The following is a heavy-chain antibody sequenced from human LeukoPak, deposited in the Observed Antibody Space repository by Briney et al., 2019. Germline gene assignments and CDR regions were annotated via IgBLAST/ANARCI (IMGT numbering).Heavy chain of an antibody. CDR3: ARDPPRDSSGYYSGY. V-gene: IGHV3-11*04. J-gene: IGHJ4*02. D-gene: IGHD3-22*01. CDR1: GFTFSDYY. Sequence: PGGSLRLSCAASGFTFSDYYMSWIRQAPGKGLEWVSYISRGGSSTYYADSVKGRFTISRDNAKNSLYLQMNSMRAGDTAVYYCARDPPRDSSGYYSGYWGQGTLVTVSS. CDR2: ISRGGSST.